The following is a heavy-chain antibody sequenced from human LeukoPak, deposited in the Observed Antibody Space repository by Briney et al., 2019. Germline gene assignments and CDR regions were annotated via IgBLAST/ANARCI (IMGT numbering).Heavy chain of an antibody. Sequence: PGGSLRLSCAASGFTFSSYAMHWVRQAPGKGLEWVAVISYDGSNKYYADSVKGRFTISRDNSKNTLYLQMNSLRAEDTAVYYCAREWYPVVGATYQYYFDYWGQGTLVTVSS. CDR1: GFTFSSYA. J-gene: IGHJ4*02. V-gene: IGHV3-30*04. CDR2: ISYDGSNK. CDR3: AREWYPVVGATYQYYFDY. D-gene: IGHD1-26*01.